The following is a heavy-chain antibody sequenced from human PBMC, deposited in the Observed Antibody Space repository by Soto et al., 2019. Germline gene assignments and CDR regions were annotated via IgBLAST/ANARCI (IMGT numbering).Heavy chain of an antibody. V-gene: IGHV3-33*01. J-gene: IGHJ4*02. Sequence: QVQLVESGGGVVQPGRSLRLSCAASGFTFSSYGMHWVRQAPGKGLEWVAVIWYDGSNKYYADSVKGRFTISRDNSKNTLYLQMNSLRAEDTAVYYCARDPPGDAVGAMYFDYWGQGTLVTVSS. CDR3: ARDPPGDAVGAMYFDY. CDR1: GFTFSSYG. CDR2: IWYDGSNK. D-gene: IGHD1-26*01.